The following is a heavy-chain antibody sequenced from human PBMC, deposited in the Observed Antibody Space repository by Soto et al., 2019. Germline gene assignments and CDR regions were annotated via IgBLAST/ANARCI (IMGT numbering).Heavy chain of an antibody. D-gene: IGHD3-10*01. Sequence: GGSLRLSCAVSGFTFSNYWMSWVRQAPGKGLELVDNINPDGSQKRYVDSVKGRLTISRDNAKNSLYLQMNRLRSEDTAVYYCVASGSYPXWGQGTQVTVSX. CDR1: GFTFSNYW. CDR3: VASGSYPX. J-gene: IGHJ4*02. CDR2: INPDGSQK. V-gene: IGHV3-7*03.